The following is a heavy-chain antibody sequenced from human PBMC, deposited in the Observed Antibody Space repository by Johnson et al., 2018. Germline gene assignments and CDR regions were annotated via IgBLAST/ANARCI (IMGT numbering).Heavy chain of an antibody. J-gene: IGHJ3*02. CDR2: ISNNGGTT. CDR3: AKRQYYGSGSYDI. D-gene: IGHD3-10*01. Sequence: EVQLVHSGGGLVQXGGSRRLXCAASGFTFSNYAMSWVRQAPGKGLEWVSTISNNGGTTYDADSVKGRFTISRDNSKNTRYPQMNSLRADDTAVYYCAKRQYYGSGSYDIWGQGTMVTVSS. V-gene: IGHV3-23*04. CDR1: GFTFSNYA.